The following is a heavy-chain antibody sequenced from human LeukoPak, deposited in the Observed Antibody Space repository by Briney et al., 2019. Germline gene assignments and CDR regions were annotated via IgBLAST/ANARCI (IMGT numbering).Heavy chain of an antibody. CDR2: ISDDTSNK. CDR3: ASFNGGGYSYGYYYYGMDV. Sequence: QTGGSLRLSCAASGFTFSNYGMHWVRQAPGKGLEWLAVISDDTSNKYYTDSVKGRFTISRDNSKNTLYLQMNSLRPEDTAVYYCASFNGGGYSYGYYYYGMDVWGQGTTVTVSS. V-gene: IGHV3-30*03. D-gene: IGHD5-18*01. J-gene: IGHJ6*02. CDR1: GFTFSNYG.